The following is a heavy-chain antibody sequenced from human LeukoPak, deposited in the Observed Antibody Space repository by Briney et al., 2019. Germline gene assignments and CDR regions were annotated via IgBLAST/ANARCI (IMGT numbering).Heavy chain of an antibody. Sequence: PSETLSLTCTVSGGSISSSSYYWGWIRQPPGKGLEWIGSIYYSGSTYYNPSLKSRVTISVDTSKNQFYLKLSSVTAADTAVYYWGSAALGYCDYLIDYWGQGTLVTVSS. J-gene: IGHJ4*02. CDR3: GSAALGYCDYLIDY. D-gene: IGHD4-17*01. CDR2: IYYSGST. V-gene: IGHV4-39*01. CDR1: GGSISSSSYY.